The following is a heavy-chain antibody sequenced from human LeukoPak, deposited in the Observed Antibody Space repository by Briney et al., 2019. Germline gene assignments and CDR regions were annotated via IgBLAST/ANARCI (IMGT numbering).Heavy chain of an antibody. D-gene: IGHD2-2*01. V-gene: IGHV4-59*01. Sequence: QAGGSLRLSCTASGFTFGDYAMSWVRQAPGKGLEWIGYIYYSGSTNYNPSLKSRVTISVDTSKNQFSLKLSSVTAADTAVYYCARVAPRAGVVPAAMPDYWGQGTLVTVSS. CDR2: IYYSGST. CDR1: GFTFGDYA. CDR3: ARVAPRAGVVPAAMPDY. J-gene: IGHJ4*02.